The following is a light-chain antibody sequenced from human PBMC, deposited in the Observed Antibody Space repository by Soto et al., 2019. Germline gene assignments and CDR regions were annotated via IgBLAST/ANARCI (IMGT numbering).Light chain of an antibody. Sequence: QSALTQPASVSGSPGQSITISCTGTSSDVGGYNYVSWYQQHPGKAPKLMIYDVSNRPSGVSNRCSGSKSCNPASLTISGLQAEDEADYYCSSYTSSSTRVFGTGTKLTVL. V-gene: IGLV2-14*01. CDR2: DVS. CDR3: SSYTSSSTRV. J-gene: IGLJ1*01. CDR1: SSDVGGYNY.